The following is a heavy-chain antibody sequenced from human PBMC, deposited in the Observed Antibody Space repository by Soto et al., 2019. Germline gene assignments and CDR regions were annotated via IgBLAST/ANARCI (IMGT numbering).Heavy chain of an antibody. Sequence: SVKVSCKASGGTFSSYAISWVRQAPGQGLEWMGGIIPIFGTANYAQKFQGRVTITADESTSTAYMELSSLRSEDTAVYYCARNGDYDFQYNWIDPWGQGTLVTVSS. CDR3: ARNGDYDFQYNWIDP. J-gene: IGHJ5*02. CDR1: GGTFSSYA. CDR2: IIPIFGTA. V-gene: IGHV1-69*13. D-gene: IGHD3-3*01.